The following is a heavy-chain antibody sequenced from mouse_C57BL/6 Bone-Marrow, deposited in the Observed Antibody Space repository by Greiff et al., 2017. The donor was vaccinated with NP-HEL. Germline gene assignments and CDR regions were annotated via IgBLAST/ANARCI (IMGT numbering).Heavy chain of an antibody. J-gene: IGHJ4*01. V-gene: IGHV5-9*01. D-gene: IGHD1-1*02. Sequence: EVKLMESGGGLVKPGGSLKLSCAASGFTFSSYTMSWVRQTPEKRLEWVATISGGGGNTYYPDSVKGRFTISRDNAKNTLYLQMSSLRSEDTALYYCARHENYGAMDYWGQGTSVTVSS. CDR2: ISGGGGNT. CDR3: ARHENYGAMDY. CDR1: GFTFSSYT.